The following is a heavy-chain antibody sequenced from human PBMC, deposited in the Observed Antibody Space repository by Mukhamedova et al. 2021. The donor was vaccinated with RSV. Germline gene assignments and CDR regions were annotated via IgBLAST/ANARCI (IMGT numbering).Heavy chain of an antibody. J-gene: IGHJ3*02. CDR3: ARYTVSYAFDI. V-gene: IGHV4-30-2*04. Sequence: ISVDTSKNQFSLKLSSVTAADTAVYYCARYTVSYAFDIWGQGTMVTVSS. D-gene: IGHD4-17*01.